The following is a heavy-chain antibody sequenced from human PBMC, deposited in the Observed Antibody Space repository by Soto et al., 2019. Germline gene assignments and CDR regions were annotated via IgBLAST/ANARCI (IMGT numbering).Heavy chain of an antibody. CDR2: IYSGGNP. Sequence: EERLVQSGGGLVQPGGSLRLSCAASGFSVGGNYMSWVRQAPGKGLELVSLIYSGGNPFYADSMKGRFTLSRDNSNNMLDLQMDSLRAEDTAVYYCERGPNSDCWGQGTLVIVSS. CDR1: GFSVGGNY. J-gene: IGHJ4*02. V-gene: IGHV3-53*01. D-gene: IGHD2-21*01. CDR3: ERGPNSDC.